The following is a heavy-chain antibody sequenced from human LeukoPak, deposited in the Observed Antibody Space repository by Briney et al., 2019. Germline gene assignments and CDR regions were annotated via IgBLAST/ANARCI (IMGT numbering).Heavy chain of an antibody. D-gene: IGHD1-7*01. Sequence: GGSLRLSXAVSGFAFSSYWMSWVRQAPGKGLEWVANIKQDGSEKYYVDSVKGRFTISRDNARNSLYLQMNSLRAEDTAVYYCARGQTTFDPWGQGTLVTVSS. CDR1: GFAFSSYW. CDR2: IKQDGSEK. V-gene: IGHV3-7*01. CDR3: ARGQTTFDP. J-gene: IGHJ5*02.